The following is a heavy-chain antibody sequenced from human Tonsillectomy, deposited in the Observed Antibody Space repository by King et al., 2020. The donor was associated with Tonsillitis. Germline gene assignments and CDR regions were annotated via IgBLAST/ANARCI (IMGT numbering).Heavy chain of an antibody. CDR2: INAGNGNT. CDR1: GYTFTSYA. CDR3: AGDRIAVAGTRWFDP. D-gene: IGHD6-19*01. V-gene: IGHV1-3*01. Sequence: MQLVQSGAEVKKPGASVKVSCKASGYTFTSYAMHWVRQAPGQRLEWMGWINAGNGNTKYSQKFQGRVTITRDTSASTAYMELSSLRSEDTAVYYCAGDRIAVAGTRWFDPWGQGTLVTVSS. J-gene: IGHJ5*02.